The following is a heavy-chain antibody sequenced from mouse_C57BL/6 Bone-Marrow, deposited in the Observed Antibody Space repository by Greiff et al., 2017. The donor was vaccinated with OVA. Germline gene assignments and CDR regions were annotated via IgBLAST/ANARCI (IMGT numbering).Heavy chain of an antibody. Sequence: QVPLKVSGPGILQSSQTLSLTRSFSGFPLRTSGMGVSWIRQPAGTGLEWLAHIYWDDDKRYNPSLKSRLTISKDTSRNQVFLKITSVDTADTATYYCARRVQPGHYAFDYWGQGTSVTVSS. CDR1: GFPLRTSGMG. CDR3: ARRVQPGHYAFDY. CDR2: IYWDDDK. J-gene: IGHJ4*01. V-gene: IGHV8-12*01.